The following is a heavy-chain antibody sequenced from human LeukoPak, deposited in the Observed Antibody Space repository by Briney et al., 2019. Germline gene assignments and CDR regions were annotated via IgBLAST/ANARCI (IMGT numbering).Heavy chain of an antibody. Sequence: GGSLRLSCAASGFTFNNYAMHWVRQAPGKGLEWVASISDGGGTTYYADSAKGRFTISRDNSQNTLYLQMNSLRAEDTAVYYCAGGYTDYVGYFFFDFWGQGTLVTVSS. V-gene: IGHV3-23*01. CDR2: ISDGGGTT. J-gene: IGHJ5*01. CDR3: AGGYTDYVGYFFFDF. CDR1: GFTFNNYA. D-gene: IGHD4/OR15-4a*01.